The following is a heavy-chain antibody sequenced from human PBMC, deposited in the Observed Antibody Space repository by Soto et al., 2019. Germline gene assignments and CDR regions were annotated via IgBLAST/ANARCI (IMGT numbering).Heavy chain of an antibody. V-gene: IGHV4-31*03. CDR3: ARGVAGTSYYYYYGMDV. CDR1: GGSISGGGYY. D-gene: IGHD6-19*01. J-gene: IGHJ6*02. CDR2: IYYSGST. Sequence: PSETLSLTCTVSGGSISGGGYYWSWIRQHPGKGLEWIGYIYYSGSTYYNPSLKSRVTISVDTSKNQFSLKLSSVTAADTAVYYCARGVAGTSYYYYYGMDVWGQGTTVTVSS.